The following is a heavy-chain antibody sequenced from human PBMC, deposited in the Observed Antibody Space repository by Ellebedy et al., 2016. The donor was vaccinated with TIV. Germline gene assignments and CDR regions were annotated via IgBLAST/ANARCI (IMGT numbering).Heavy chain of an antibody. J-gene: IGHJ6*02. Sequence: GGSLRLXXAASGFTFSTYAMNWVRQAPGKGLEWVSYLNSDPGYIMYAEPAKGRFTISRDNAKNSLYLQMNSLRAEDTAVYYCTRDGNRGFDMDVWGQGTMVTVSS. D-gene: IGHD2/OR15-2a*01. V-gene: IGHV3-21*01. CDR3: TRDGNRGFDMDV. CDR2: LNSDPGYI. CDR1: GFTFSTYA.